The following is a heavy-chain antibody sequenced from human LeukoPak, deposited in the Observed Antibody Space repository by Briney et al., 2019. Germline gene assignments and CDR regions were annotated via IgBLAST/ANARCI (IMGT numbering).Heavy chain of an antibody. V-gene: IGHV1-2*02. CDR1: GYTFTGYY. CDR2: INPSSGGT. J-gene: IGHJ4*02. Sequence: ASVKVSCKASGYTFTGYYMHWVRQAPGQGLEWMGWINPSSGGTNYAQKFQGRVTMTRDTSISTAYMELSRLRSDDTAVYYCARDQDSGSYLDYWGQGTLVTVSS. CDR3: ARDQDSGSYLDY. D-gene: IGHD1-26*01.